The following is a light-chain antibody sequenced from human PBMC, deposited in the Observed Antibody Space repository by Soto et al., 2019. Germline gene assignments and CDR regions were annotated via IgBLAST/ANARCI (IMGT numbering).Light chain of an antibody. CDR1: QSISRRY. J-gene: IGKJ1*01. CDR3: QQYSNSPKT. CDR2: GAS. Sequence: EDVLTQSPGTLSLTPGERATLACKASQSISRRYLAWYQQKPGQAPRPLIFGASTRAPGIPDRFSGSGSGTDFTLTISRLEPEDFAVYYCQQYSNSPKTFGQGTKADI. V-gene: IGKV3-20*01.